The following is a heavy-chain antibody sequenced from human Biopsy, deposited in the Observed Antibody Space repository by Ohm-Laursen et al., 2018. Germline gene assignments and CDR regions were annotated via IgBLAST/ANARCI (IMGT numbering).Heavy chain of an antibody. CDR3: ARAGYSSGYDY. J-gene: IGHJ4*02. D-gene: IGHD3-22*01. V-gene: IGHV3-11*04. CDR2: INSVGTI. CDR1: GFIFSDYY. Sequence: SLRLSCAASGFIFSDYYMSWIRQAPGKGLEWVSNINSVGTIYYADSVRGRFTISRDNAKNSLYLQLNSLRAEDTAVYYCARAGYSSGYDYWGQGTLVTVSS.